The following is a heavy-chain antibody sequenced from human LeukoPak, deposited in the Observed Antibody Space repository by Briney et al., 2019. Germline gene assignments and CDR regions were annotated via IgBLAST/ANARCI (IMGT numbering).Heavy chain of an antibody. Sequence: PSGTLSLTCAVSGASISSANWWSWVRQPPGKGLEWIGEIYHSGSTNYNPTLKSRVTISVDTSKNQFSLKLSSVTAADTAVYYCASLTIRDFWSGYYNWFDPWGQGTLVTVSS. J-gene: IGHJ5*02. CDR1: GASISSANW. D-gene: IGHD3-3*01. CDR2: IYHSGST. V-gene: IGHV4-4*02. CDR3: ASLTIRDFWSGYYNWFDP.